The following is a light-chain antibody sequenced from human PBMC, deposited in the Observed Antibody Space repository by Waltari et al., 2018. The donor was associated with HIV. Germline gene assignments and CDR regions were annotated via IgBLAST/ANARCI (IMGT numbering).Light chain of an antibody. CDR2: EVN. V-gene: IGLV2-23*02. Sequence: QSALTQPASVSESPGQSITISCTGTGSDIGNYNLVSWYQQYPGKAPKLIIYEVNKRPSGVSSRFPGSKSGNTASLTVSGLQAEDEADYYCSSYAGSSTLWVFGGGTQLTVL. CDR1: GSDIGNYNL. J-gene: IGLJ3*02. CDR3: SSYAGSSTLWV.